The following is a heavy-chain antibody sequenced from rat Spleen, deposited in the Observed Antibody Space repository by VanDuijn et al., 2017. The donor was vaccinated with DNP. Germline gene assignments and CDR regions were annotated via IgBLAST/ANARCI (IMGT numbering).Heavy chain of an antibody. V-gene: IGHV5-31*01. J-gene: IGHJ3*01. D-gene: IGHD1-4*01. CDR3: ARATLAY. Sequence: EVQLVESGGGLVQPGRSLKLSCVASGFTFNNYWMTWIRQAPGKGLEWITSITNSGDGTYYSDSVKGRFSISRDNAKSTLYLQMDSLRSEDTATYYCARATLAYWGQGTLVTVSS. CDR2: ITNSGDGT. CDR1: GFTFNNYW.